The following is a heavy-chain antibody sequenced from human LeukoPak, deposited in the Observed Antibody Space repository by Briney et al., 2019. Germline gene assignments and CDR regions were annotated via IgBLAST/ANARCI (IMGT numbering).Heavy chain of an antibody. Sequence: QPGRSLRLSCAASGFTFDDYAMHWVRQAPGKGLEWVSGISWNSGSIGYADSVKGRFTISRDNAKNSLYLQMNSLRAEDTALYYCAKGSPAGTLFYMDVWGKGTTVTVSS. CDR1: GFTFDDYA. V-gene: IGHV3-9*01. CDR3: AKGSPAGTLFYMDV. CDR2: ISWNSGSI. J-gene: IGHJ6*03. D-gene: IGHD6-13*01.